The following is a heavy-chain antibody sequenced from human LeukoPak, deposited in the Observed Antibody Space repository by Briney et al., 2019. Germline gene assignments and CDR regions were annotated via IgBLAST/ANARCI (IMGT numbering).Heavy chain of an antibody. V-gene: IGHV1-8*01. D-gene: IGHD2-15*01. CDR3: ARGLGTEGYCSGGSCYEDNWFDP. J-gene: IGHJ5*02. Sequence: ASVKVSCKASGYTFTSYDINWVRQATGQGLKWMGWMNPNSGNTGYAQKFQGRVTMTRNTSISTAYMELSSLRSEDTAVYYCARGLGTEGYCSGGSCYEDNWFDPWGQGTLVTVSS. CDR2: MNPNSGNT. CDR1: GYTFTSYD.